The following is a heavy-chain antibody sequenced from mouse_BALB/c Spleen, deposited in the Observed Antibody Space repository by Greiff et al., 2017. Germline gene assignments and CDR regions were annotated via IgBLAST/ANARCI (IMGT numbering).Heavy chain of an antibody. V-gene: IGHV1S137*01. CDR2: ISTYYGDA. CDR1: GYTFTDYA. CDR3: ASVITGYAMDY. Sequence: QVHVKQSGAELVRPGVSVKISCKGSGYTFTDYAMHWVKQSHAKSLEWIGVISTYYGDASYNQKFKGKATMTVDKSSSTAYMELARLTSEDSAIYYCASVITGYAMDYWGQGTSVTVSS. J-gene: IGHJ4*01. D-gene: IGHD2-4*01.